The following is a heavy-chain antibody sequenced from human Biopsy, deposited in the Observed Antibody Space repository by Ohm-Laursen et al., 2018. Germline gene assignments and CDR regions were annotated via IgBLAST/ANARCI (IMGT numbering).Heavy chain of an antibody. J-gene: IGHJ4*02. CDR1: GYTFTNYN. Sequence: ASVKVSCKASGYTFTNYNVNWVRQATGQGLEWMGGMNPKSGNTGYAQKFQGRVTMTRSTSISTAYMELSSLTSVDTAVYYCARDFNYDSCGSFNFDYWGQGTLVTVSS. CDR3: ARDFNYDSCGSFNFDY. V-gene: IGHV1-8*01. D-gene: IGHD3-22*01. CDR2: MNPKSGNT.